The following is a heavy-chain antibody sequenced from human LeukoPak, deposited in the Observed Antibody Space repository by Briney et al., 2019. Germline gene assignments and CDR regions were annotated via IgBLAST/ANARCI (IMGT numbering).Heavy chain of an antibody. V-gene: IGHV3-7*01. J-gene: IGHJ4*02. CDR1: GFTFSDYY. Sequence: GGSLRLSCAASGFTFSDYYMSWIRQAPGKRLEWVANIKQDGNEKYYVDSVKGRFTISGDNAKNSLFLQMNSLRAEDTAVYYCARVGFYASSRYYPDYWGQGTLVSVSS. CDR2: IKQDGNEK. D-gene: IGHD2-8*01. CDR3: ARVGFYASSRYYPDY.